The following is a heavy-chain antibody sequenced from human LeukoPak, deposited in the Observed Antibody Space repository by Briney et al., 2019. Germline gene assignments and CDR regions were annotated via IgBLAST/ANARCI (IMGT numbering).Heavy chain of an antibody. CDR1: GYTFTSYY. D-gene: IGHD2-21*02. J-gene: IGHJ5*02. CDR2: INPSGGST. CDR3: ARGLLLRYGWFDP. Sequence: GAPVKVSCKASGYTFTSYYMHWVRQAPGQGLEWMGIINPSGGSTSYAQKFQGRVTMTRDMSTSTVYMELSSLRSEDTAVYYCARGLLLRYGWFDPWGQGTLVTVSS. V-gene: IGHV1-46*03.